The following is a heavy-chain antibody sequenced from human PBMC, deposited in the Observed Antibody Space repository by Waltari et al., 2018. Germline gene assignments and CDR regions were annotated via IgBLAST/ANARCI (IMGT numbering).Heavy chain of an antibody. CDR1: GFTFPHAW. D-gene: IGHD2-21*01. V-gene: IGHV3-15*01. Sequence: EVQLVESGGGLVKPGGSLRLSCASSGFTFPHAWMSWFLQAPGKGLVWVGRIKSKTAGGTTDYAAPVRGRFTFSRDDSRNTLYLQMNSLKTDDTAVYYCTTGSIEGILTGAEDHWGQGTMVTVSS. CDR3: TTGSIEGILTGAEDH. J-gene: IGHJ4*02. CDR2: IKSKTAGGTT.